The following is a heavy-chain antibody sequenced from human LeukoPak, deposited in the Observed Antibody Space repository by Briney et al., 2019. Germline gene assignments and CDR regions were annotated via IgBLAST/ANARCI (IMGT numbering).Heavy chain of an antibody. Sequence: GGSLRLSCAASGFSFSDYYMTWIRQAPGKGLEWLSYISNSGSSVFYADSVMGRFTVSRDNAKRSLYLQIKSLRDDDTAVYHCALGTINKDYYFGMDVWGQGTTVTVSS. CDR1: GFSFSDYY. CDR3: ALGTINKDYYFGMDV. D-gene: IGHD2-8*01. V-gene: IGHV3-11*01. CDR2: ISNSGSSV. J-gene: IGHJ6*02.